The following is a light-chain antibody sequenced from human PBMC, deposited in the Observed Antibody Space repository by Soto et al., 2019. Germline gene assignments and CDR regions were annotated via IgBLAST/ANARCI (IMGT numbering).Light chain of an antibody. CDR2: EVT. J-gene: IGLJ1*01. Sequence: QSVLTQPASVSGSPGQSITISCTGTSSDVGAYDYVSWYQQHPGKAPKFMIYEVTNRPSGVSHRFSGSKSGNTASLTISGLQAEDEADYYCTSYTATSTYVFGTGTKLTV. CDR1: SSDVGAYDY. V-gene: IGLV2-14*01. CDR3: TSYTATSTYV.